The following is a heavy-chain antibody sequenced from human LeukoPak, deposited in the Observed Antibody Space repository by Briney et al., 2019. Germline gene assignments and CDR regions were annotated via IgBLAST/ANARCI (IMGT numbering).Heavy chain of an antibody. J-gene: IGHJ6*03. V-gene: IGHV3-53*01. CDR1: GFTVSSNY. Sequence: GGSLRLSCVASGFTVSSNYMSWVRQAPGKGLEWVAVIYSGGSTYYADSVKGRFTISRDNSKNTLYLQMNSLRAEDTAVYYCASGSGSYRTPYYYMDVWGTGTTVTVSS. CDR3: ASGSGSYRTPYYYMDV. D-gene: IGHD3-10*01. CDR2: IYSGGST.